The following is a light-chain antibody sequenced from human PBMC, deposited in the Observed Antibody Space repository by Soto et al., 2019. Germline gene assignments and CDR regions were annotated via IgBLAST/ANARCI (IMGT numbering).Light chain of an antibody. Sequence: DIQMTQSPSSVSASVGDRVTITCRASQGISTWLAWHQQKPGKAPELLIYSAYSLQIGVPSRFSGSGSGTDFTLTISSLQPEDFATYYCQQANSFPLTFGPGTTVDLK. CDR1: QGISTW. CDR3: QQANSFPLT. J-gene: IGKJ3*01. CDR2: SAY. V-gene: IGKV1-12*01.